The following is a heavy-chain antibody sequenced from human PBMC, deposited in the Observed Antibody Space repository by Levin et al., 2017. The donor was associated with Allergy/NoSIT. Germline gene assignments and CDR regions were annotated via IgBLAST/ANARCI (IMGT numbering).Heavy chain of an antibody. D-gene: IGHD3-10*01. V-gene: IGHV4-61*02. Sequence: RSQTLSLTCTVSGGSISSGSYYWSWIRQPAAKGLEWIGRIYSSGSANYNPSLKSRVTISVDTSKNQFSLKLSSVTAADTAVYYCARAEVGSEHWGQGTLVTVSS. CDR3: ARAEVGSEH. J-gene: IGHJ4*02. CDR1: GGSISSGSYY. CDR2: IYSSGSA.